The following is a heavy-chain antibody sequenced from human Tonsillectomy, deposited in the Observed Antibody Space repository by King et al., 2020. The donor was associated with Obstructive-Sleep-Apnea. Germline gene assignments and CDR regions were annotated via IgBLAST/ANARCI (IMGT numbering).Heavy chain of an antibody. CDR3: ARRIPDTAMVY. CDR1: GGSFSGYY. Sequence: VQLQQWGAGLLKPSETLSLTCAVYGGSFSGYYWSWIRQPPGKGLEWIGEINHSGSTNYNPSLKSRVTITVDTSKNQFSLKLSLVTAADTAVYYCARRIPDTAMVYWGQGTLVTVSS. V-gene: IGHV4-34*01. CDR2: INHSGST. D-gene: IGHD5-18*01. J-gene: IGHJ4*02.